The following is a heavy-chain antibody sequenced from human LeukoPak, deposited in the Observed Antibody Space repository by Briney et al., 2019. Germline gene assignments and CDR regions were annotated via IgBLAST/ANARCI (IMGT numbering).Heavy chain of an antibody. D-gene: IGHD6-13*01. Sequence: SVKVSCKASGGTFSSYAISWVRQAPGQGLEWMGGIIPIFGTANYAQKFQGRVTITADKSTSTAYMELSSLISEDTAVYYCARGYSSSWYHINPYYYMDVWGKGTTVTVSS. J-gene: IGHJ6*03. CDR3: ARGYSSSWYHINPYYYMDV. CDR2: IIPIFGTA. CDR1: GGTFSSYA. V-gene: IGHV1-69*06.